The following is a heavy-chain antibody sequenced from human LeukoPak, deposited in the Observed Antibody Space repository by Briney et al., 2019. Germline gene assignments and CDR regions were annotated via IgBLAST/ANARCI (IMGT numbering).Heavy chain of an antibody. CDR2: IYYSGST. V-gene: IGHV4-59*01. D-gene: IGHD6-19*01. CDR3: ASSKTNGDSSGWYAWFDP. J-gene: IGHJ5*02. CDR1: GGSISSYY. Sequence: SSETLSLTCTVSGGSISSYYWSWIRQPPGKGLEWIGYIYYSGSTKYNPSLKSRVSISVDTSKNQFSLKLSSATAADTAVYDCASSKTNGDSSGWYAWFDPWGRGGLVTVSS.